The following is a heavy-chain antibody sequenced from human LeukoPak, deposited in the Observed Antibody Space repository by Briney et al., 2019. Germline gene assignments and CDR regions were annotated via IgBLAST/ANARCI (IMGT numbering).Heavy chain of an antibody. CDR2: ISSSSSYI. V-gene: IGHV3-21*01. Sequence: GGSLRLSCAASGFTFSSNSMNWVRQAPGKGLEWVSSISSSSSYIYYADSVKGRFTISRDNAENSLYLQMNSLRAEDTAVYYCARSIEQWLGDDYWGQGTLVTVPS. J-gene: IGHJ4*02. CDR3: ARSIEQWLGDDY. D-gene: IGHD6-19*01. CDR1: GFTFSSNS.